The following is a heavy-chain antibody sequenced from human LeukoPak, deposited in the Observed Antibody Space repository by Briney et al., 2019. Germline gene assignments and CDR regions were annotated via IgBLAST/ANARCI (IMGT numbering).Heavy chain of an antibody. D-gene: IGHD4-17*01. V-gene: IGHV4-59*08. CDR2: IYYSGST. J-gene: IGHJ4*02. Sequence: SETLSLTCTVSGGSISSYYWSWIRQPPGKGLEWIGDIYYSGSTNYNPSLKSRVTISVDTSKNKFSLKLSSVTAADTAVYYCAKYGDYGKGDDYFDYWGQGTLVTVSS. CDR3: AKYGDYGKGDDYFDY. CDR1: GGSISSYY.